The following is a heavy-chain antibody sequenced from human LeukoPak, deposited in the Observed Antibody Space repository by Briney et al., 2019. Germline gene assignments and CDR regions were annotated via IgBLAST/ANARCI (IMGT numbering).Heavy chain of an antibody. CDR3: ARGGQGNNWYDVPPEHFDY. V-gene: IGHV1-69*05. CDR1: GYTFTSYG. D-gene: IGHD1-20*01. Sequence: SVKVSCKASGYTFTSYGISWVRQAPGQGLEWMGWIIPIFGTANYAQKFQGRVTITTDESTSTAYMELSSLRSEDTAVYYCARGGQGNNWYDVPPEHFDYWGQGTLVTVSS. CDR2: IIPIFGTA. J-gene: IGHJ4*02.